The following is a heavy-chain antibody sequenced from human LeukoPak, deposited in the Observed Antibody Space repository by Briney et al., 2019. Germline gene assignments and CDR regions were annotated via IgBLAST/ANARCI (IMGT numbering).Heavy chain of an antibody. CDR1: GYTCTSYG. Sequence: ASVKVSCKASGYTCTSYGISWVRQAPGQGLEWMGWISAYNGNTNYAQKLQGRVTMTTDTSTSTAYMELRSLRSDDTAVYYCARDTSSSWHDYFDYWGQGTLVTVSS. V-gene: IGHV1-18*04. CDR3: ARDTSSSWHDYFDY. J-gene: IGHJ4*02. D-gene: IGHD6-13*01. CDR2: ISAYNGNT.